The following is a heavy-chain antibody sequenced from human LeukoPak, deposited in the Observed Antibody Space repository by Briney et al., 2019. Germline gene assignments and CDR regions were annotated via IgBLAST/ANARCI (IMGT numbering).Heavy chain of an antibody. CDR3: ARDSQWSHFDY. CDR2: IWYDGSNK. Sequence: GRSLRFSCAASGFTFSSYGMHWVRQAPGKGLEWVAVIWYDGSNKYYADSVKGRFTISRDNSKNTLYLQMNSLRAEDTAMYYCARDSQWSHFDYWGQGTLVTVSS. V-gene: IGHV3-33*01. J-gene: IGHJ4*02. D-gene: IGHD6-19*01. CDR1: GFTFSSYG.